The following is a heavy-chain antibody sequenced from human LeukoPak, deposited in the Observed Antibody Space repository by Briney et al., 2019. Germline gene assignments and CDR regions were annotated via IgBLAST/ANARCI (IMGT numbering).Heavy chain of an antibody. CDR1: GGSISSGDYY. CDR3: ARVGCSSTSCTVPDY. V-gene: IGHV4-30-4*01. Sequence: SQTLSLTCTVSGGSISSGDYYWSWIRQPPGKGLEWIGNIYYSGSTYYTPSLKSRVTISVDTSKNQFSLKLSSVTAADTAVYYCARVGCSSTSCTVPDYWGQGTLVTVSS. CDR2: IYYSGST. D-gene: IGHD2-2*01. J-gene: IGHJ4*02.